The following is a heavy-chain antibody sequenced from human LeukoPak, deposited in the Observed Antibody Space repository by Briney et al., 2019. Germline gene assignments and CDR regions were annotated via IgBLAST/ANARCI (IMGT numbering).Heavy chain of an antibody. CDR2: VYSSGSI. J-gene: IGHJ4*02. V-gene: IGHV4-39*07. D-gene: IGHD1-1*01. CDR3: ARDLRQQDYFDY. Sequence: PSETLSLTCTVSGGSISTRNYYWGWIHQPPGRGLEWIGSVYSSGSIYYNPSLKSRLTISVDTSKNQFSLRLSSVTAADTAVYCCARDLRQQDYFDYWGQGTLVTVSS. CDR1: GGSISTRNYY.